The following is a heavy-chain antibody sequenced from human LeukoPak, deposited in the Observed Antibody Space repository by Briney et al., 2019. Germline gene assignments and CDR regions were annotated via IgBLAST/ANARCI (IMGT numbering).Heavy chain of an antibody. Sequence: SETLSLTCTVSDGSISSGSYYWSWIRQPAGKGLEWIGRIYTSGSTNYNPSLKSRVTISVDTSKNQFSLKLSSVTAADMAVYYCARGQRYYYDSSGYNWFDPWGQGTLVTVSS. J-gene: IGHJ5*02. CDR1: DGSISSGSYY. CDR2: IYTSGST. CDR3: ARGQRYYYDSSGYNWFDP. D-gene: IGHD3-22*01. V-gene: IGHV4-61*02.